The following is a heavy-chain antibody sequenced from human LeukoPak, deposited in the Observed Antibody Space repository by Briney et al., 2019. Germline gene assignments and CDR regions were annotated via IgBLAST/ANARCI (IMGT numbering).Heavy chain of an antibody. CDR2: ISGSGGST. J-gene: IGHJ5*02. CDR1: GFTFSSYT. Sequence: PGGSLRLSCAASGFTFSSYTMSWVRQAPGKGLEWVSAISGSGGSTYYADSVKGQFTISRDNSKNTLYLQMNSLRVEDTAVYYCAKKVVSWFDPWGQGTLVTVSS. V-gene: IGHV3-23*01. CDR3: AKKVVSWFDP. D-gene: IGHD2-15*01.